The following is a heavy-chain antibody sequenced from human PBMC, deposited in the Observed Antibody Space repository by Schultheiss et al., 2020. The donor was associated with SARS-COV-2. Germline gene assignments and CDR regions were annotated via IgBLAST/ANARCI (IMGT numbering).Heavy chain of an antibody. CDR1: GGSFSSYY. D-gene: IGHD4-17*01. J-gene: IGHJ5*02. CDR3: ARAYDYGDYNWFDP. V-gene: IGHV4-34*01. Sequence: GSLRLSCAVYGGSFSSYYWSWIRQPPGKGLEWIGEINHSGSTNSNPSLKSRVTISVDTSKNQFSLKLSSVTAADTAVYYCARAYDYGDYNWFDPWGQGTLVTVSS. CDR2: INHSGST.